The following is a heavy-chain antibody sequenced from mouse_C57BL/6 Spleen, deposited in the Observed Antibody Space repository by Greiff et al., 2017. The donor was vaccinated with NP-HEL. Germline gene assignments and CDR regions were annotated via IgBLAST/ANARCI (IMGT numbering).Heavy chain of an antibody. V-gene: IGHV1-82*01. D-gene: IGHD2-1*01. J-gene: IGHJ4*01. Sequence: VMLVESGPELVKPGASVKISCKASGYAFSSSWMNWVKQRPGKGLEWIGRIYPGDGDTNYNGKFKGKATLTADKSSSTAYMQLSSLTSEDSAVYFCARSPYGNDAMDYWGQGTSVTVSS. CDR1: GYAFSSSW. CDR2: IYPGDGDT. CDR3: ARSPYGNDAMDY.